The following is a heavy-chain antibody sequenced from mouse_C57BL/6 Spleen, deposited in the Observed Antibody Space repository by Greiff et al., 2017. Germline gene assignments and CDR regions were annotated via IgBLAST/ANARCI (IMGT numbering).Heavy chain of an antibody. CDR3: ARKGWDYYAMDY. CDR1: GYAFSSSW. V-gene: IGHV1-82*01. D-gene: IGHD1-1*02. CDR2: ICPGDGDN. J-gene: IGHJ4*01. Sequence: VQLQQSGPELVKPGASVKISCKASGYAFSSSWMNWVKQRPGKGLEWIGRICPGDGDNNYNGKFKGKATLTADKSSSTSYMQLSSLASEDSAVYVCARKGWDYYAMDYWGQGTSVTVAS.